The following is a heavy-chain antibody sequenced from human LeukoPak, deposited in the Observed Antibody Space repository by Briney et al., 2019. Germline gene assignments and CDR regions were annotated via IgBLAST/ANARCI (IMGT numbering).Heavy chain of an antibody. CDR2: ISSSGSTI. CDR3: ARGPHYYGSGSEDKPLDY. J-gene: IGHJ4*02. Sequence: QSGGSLRLSCAASGFTFSSYWMHWVRQAPGKGLEWVSYISSSGSTIYYADSVKGRFTISRDNAKNSLYLQMNSLRAEDTAVYYCARGPHYYGSGSEDKPLDYWGQGTLVTVSS. CDR1: GFTFSSYW. D-gene: IGHD3-10*01. V-gene: IGHV3-48*04.